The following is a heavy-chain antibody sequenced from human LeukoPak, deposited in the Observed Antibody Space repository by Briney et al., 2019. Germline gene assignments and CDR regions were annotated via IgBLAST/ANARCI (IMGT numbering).Heavy chain of an antibody. V-gene: IGHV5-51*01. CDR1: GYSFTSYW. CDR2: IYPGDSDT. D-gene: IGHD3-9*01. J-gene: IGHJ6*02. CDR3: ARSNYDILAPRGYYYGMDV. Sequence: GESLKISCKGSGYSFTSYWIGWVRQMPGKGLEWMGIIYPGDSDTRYSPSFQGQVTISADKSISTAYLQWSSLKASDTAMYYCARSNYDILAPRGYYYGMDVWGQGTTVTVSS.